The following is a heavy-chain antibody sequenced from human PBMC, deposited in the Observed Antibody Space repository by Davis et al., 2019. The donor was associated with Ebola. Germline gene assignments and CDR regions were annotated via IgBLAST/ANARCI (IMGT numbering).Heavy chain of an antibody. Sequence: GGSLRLSCAGSGFTFSDHYMNWVRQAPGKGLEWVSSISSSSSYIYYADSVKGRFTISRDNAKNSLYLQMNSLRAEDTAVYYCARVRTDYGMDVWGQGTTVTVSS. CDR3: ARVRTDYGMDV. D-gene: IGHD1-14*01. CDR2: ISSSSSYI. J-gene: IGHJ6*02. CDR1: GFTFSDHY. V-gene: IGHV3-21*01.